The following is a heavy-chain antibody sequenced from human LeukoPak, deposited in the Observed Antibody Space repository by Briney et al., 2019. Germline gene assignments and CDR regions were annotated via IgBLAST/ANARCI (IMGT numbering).Heavy chain of an antibody. CDR2: IYYSGST. J-gene: IGHJ4*02. CDR3: ARRAVTPRYFDY. CDR1: GGFISRGGYY. V-gene: IGHV4-31*03. D-gene: IGHD2-21*02. Sequence: SETLSLTRTFSGGFISRGGYYWSWIRHHPGKGLEWIGYIYYSGSTYYNPSLKSRVTISVDTSKNQFSLKLSSVTAADTAVYYCARRAVTPRYFDYWGQGTLVTVSS.